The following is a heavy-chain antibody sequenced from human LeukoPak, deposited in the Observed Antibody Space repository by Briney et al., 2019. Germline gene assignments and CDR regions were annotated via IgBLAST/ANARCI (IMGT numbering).Heavy chain of an antibody. CDR1: GYSFATYW. J-gene: IGHJ4*02. Sequence: GESLKISCKGSGYSFATYWIGWVRQMPGKGLEWMGIIYPGDSDTRYSPSFQGQVTISADKSISTAYLQWSSLKASDTAMYYCARQAYYYDSSGYSYYFDYWGQGTLVTVSS. D-gene: IGHD3-22*01. CDR3: ARQAYYYDSSGYSYYFDY. CDR2: IYPGDSDT. V-gene: IGHV5-51*01.